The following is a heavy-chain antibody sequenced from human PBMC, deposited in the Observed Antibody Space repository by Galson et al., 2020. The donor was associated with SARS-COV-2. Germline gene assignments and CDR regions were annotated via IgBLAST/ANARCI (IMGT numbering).Heavy chain of an antibody. V-gene: IGHV3-23*01. D-gene: IGHD1-20*01. CDR3: ARDLLLHNSPVDC. CDR1: GFIFTNYA. Sequence: GESLKISCAASGFIFTNYAMTWVRQAPGKGLEWVSGISGSGDGSYYADSVKGRFSISRDNSKNTLYLQMNNLRAEDTAVYFCARDLLLHNSPVDCWGQGTLVTVSS. J-gene: IGHJ4*02. CDR2: ISGSGDGS.